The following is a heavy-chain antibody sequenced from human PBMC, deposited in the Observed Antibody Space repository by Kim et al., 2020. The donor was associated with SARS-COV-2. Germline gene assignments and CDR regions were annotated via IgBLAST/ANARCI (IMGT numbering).Heavy chain of an antibody. Sequence: YNPSLKSRVTKSVDTSKNQFSLKLSSVTAADTAVYYCARGLGIRVFIDYWGQGTLVTVSS. D-gene: IGHD7-27*01. CDR3: ARGLGIRVFIDY. V-gene: IGHV4-31*02. J-gene: IGHJ4*02.